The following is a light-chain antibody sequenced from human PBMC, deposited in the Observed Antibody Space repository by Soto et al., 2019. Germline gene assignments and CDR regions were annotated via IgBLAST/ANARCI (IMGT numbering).Light chain of an antibody. CDR1: QSVSSSY. CDR3: QQYGSSRWT. V-gene: IGKV3-20*01. Sequence: EIVLTQSPGTLSLSPGERATLSCRASQSVSSSYLAWYQQKPGQAPRPLIYGASSRATGIPDRFSGSGSGTDFTLTISRLEPEDFAVDYCQQYGSSRWTFGQGTKAEIK. CDR2: GAS. J-gene: IGKJ1*01.